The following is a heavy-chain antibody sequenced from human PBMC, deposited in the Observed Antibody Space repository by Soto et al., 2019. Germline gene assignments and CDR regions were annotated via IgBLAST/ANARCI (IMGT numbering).Heavy chain of an antibody. V-gene: IGHV3-33*01. CDR1: GFRLSDYG. J-gene: IGHJ4*02. D-gene: IGHD6-6*01. CDR3: ASERGSSYFDY. CDR2: IWYDGSNK. Sequence: QVQLVQSGGGVVQPGRSLRLSCTVSGFRLSDYGMHWVRQAPGKGLEWVAVIWYDGSNKYYADSVKGRFTISRDNSQNTLYLQMNSLRAEDTAVYFCASERGSSYFDYWGQGTLVTFSS.